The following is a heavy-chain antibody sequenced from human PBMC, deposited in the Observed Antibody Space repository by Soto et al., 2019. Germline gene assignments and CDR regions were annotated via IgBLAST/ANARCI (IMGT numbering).Heavy chain of an antibody. D-gene: IGHD2-15*01. CDR1: GYTFTSYY. CDR3: ARDVQGCSGGSCYPYYYGMDV. V-gene: IGHV1-46*01. Sequence: QVQLVQSGAEVKKPGASVKVSCKASGYTFTSYYMHWVRQAPGQGLEWMGIINPSGGSTSYAQKFQGRVTMTRDTSTSTVYMELSSLRSEDTAVYYCARDVQGCSGGSCYPYYYGMDVWGQGTTVTVSS. CDR2: INPSGGST. J-gene: IGHJ6*02.